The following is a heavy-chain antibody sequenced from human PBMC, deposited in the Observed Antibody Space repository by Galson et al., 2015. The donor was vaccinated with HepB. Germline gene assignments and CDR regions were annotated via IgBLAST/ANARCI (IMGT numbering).Heavy chain of an antibody. D-gene: IGHD3-3*01. CDR3: ARYDFWSGRVDY. J-gene: IGHJ4*02. Sequence: SETLSLTCTVSGGSISSFYWSWIRQPPGKGLEWIGYIYYSENTNYNPSLKSRVTISVDTSKNQFSLKLSSVTAADTAVYYCARYDFWSGRVDYWGQGTLVTVSS. CDR1: GGSISSFY. V-gene: IGHV4-59*01. CDR2: IYYSENT.